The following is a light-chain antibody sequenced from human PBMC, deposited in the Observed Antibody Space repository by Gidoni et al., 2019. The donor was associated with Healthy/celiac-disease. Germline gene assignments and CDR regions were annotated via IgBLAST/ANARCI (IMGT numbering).Light chain of an antibody. Sequence: DIVLTQSPATLSLSPGERATLSCRASQSVSSYLAWYQQKPGQAPRLLIYDASNRATGIPARFSGSGSGTDFTLTISSLETEDFAVYYCQQRSNWPMYTFGQGTKLEIK. V-gene: IGKV3-11*01. CDR3: QQRSNWPMYT. CDR1: QSVSSY. CDR2: DAS. J-gene: IGKJ2*01.